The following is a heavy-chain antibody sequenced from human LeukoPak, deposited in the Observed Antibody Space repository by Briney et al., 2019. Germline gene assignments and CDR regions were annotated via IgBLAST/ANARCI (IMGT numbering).Heavy chain of an antibody. CDR1: GYSISSGYY. V-gene: IGHV4-4*07. J-gene: IGHJ4*02. CDR2: IYTSGST. CDR3: ARQKREWFGGGYFDY. D-gene: IGHD3-10*01. Sequence: SETLSLTCTVSGYSISSGYYWGWIRQPAGKGLEWIGRIYTSGSTNYNPSLKSRVTMSVDTSKNQFSLKLSSVTAADTAVYYCARQKREWFGGGYFDYWGQGTLVTVSS.